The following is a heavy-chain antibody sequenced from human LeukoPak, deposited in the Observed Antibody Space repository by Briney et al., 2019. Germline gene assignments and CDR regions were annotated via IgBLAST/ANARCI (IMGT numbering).Heavy chain of an antibody. CDR3: ARGMSRVRGVIITLFDY. V-gene: IGHV3-48*03. CDR2: ISSSGSTI. Sequence: GSLRLSCAASGFTFSSYEMNWVRQAPGKGLEWVSYISSSGSTIYYADSVKGRFTISRDNAKNSLYLQMNSLRAEGTAVYYCARGMSRVRGVIITLFDYWGQGTLVTVSS. J-gene: IGHJ4*02. D-gene: IGHD3-10*01. CDR1: GFTFSSYE.